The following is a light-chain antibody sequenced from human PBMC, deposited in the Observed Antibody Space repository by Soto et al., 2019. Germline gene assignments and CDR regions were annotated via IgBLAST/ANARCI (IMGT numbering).Light chain of an antibody. CDR2: DAF. CDR1: QGIRND. Sequence: DIPMTQSPSSLSASVGDRVTITCRASQGIRNDLGWYQQKSGKAPKRLIYDAFTLESGVPSRFSGGGSGTEFTLTISSLQPEDFATYYCLQWNTLPLTFGPGTKVDIK. CDR3: LQWNTLPLT. V-gene: IGKV1-17*01. J-gene: IGKJ3*01.